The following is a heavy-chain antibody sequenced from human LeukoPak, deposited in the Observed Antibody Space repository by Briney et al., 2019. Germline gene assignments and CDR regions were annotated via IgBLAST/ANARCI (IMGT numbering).Heavy chain of an antibody. CDR2: ISDDGSSK. V-gene: IGHV3-30*04. CDR1: GFTFSNHA. D-gene: IGHD2-2*03. CDR3: ARVDDLDAFDM. J-gene: IGHJ3*02. Sequence: GGSLRLSCVTSGFTFSNHAMHWVRQGPGKGLEWVAVISDDGSSKFYADSVKGRFTIFRDNSKNTLFLQINSLRPEDTAVYYCARVDDLDAFDMWGQGTLVTVPS.